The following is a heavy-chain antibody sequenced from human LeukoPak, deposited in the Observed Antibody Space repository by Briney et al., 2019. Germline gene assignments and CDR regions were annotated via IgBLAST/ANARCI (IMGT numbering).Heavy chain of an antibody. CDR2: ISAYNGNT. CDR1: GYTFTSYG. CDR3: ARDDIVVVPAAMPYYYYYYGMDV. V-gene: IGHV1-18*01. Sequence: ASVKGSCKASGYTFTSYGISWVRQAPGQGLEWMGWISAYNGNTNYAQKLQGRVTMTTDTSTSTAYMELRSLRSDDTAVYYCARDDIVVVPAAMPYYYYYYGMDVWGQGTTVTVSS. D-gene: IGHD2-2*01. J-gene: IGHJ6*02.